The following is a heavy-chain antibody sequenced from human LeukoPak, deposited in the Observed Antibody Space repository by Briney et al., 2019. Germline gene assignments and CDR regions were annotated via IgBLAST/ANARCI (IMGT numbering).Heavy chain of an antibody. D-gene: IGHD3-10*01. CDR3: ARGSKYFGELIRRGEYYFDY. J-gene: IGHJ4*02. V-gene: IGHV3-69-1*01. Sequence: GGSLRLSCAASGFTFSNYWMHWVRQVPGKGLVWVSSISSSSYIYYADSVKGRFTISRDNAKNSLYLQMNSLRAEDTAVYYCARGSKYFGELIRRGEYYFDYWGQGTLVTVSS. CDR2: ISSSSYI. CDR1: GFTFSNYW.